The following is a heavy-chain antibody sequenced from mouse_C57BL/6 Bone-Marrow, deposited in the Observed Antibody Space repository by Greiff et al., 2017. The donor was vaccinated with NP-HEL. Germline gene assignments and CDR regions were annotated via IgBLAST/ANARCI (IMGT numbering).Heavy chain of an antibody. D-gene: IGHD1-1*01. CDR3: ARSYYYGSSYGAY. CDR1: GYTFASYT. Sequence: QVQLQQSGAELARPGASVKMSCKASGYTFASYTMHWVKQRPGQGLEWIGYINPSSGYTKYNQKFKDKATLTADKSSSTAYMQLSSLTSEDSAVYYCARSYYYGSSYGAYWGQGTLVTVSA. J-gene: IGHJ3*01. V-gene: IGHV1-4*01. CDR2: INPSSGYT.